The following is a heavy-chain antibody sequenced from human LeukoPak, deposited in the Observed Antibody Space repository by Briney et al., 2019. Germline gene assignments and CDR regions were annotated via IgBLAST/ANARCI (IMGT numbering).Heavy chain of an antibody. V-gene: IGHV4-39*07. J-gene: IGHJ6*03. CDR2: IYYSGST. Sequence: SETLSLTCSVSGGSISSSSYYWGWIRQPPGKGLEWIGSIYYSGSTYYNPSLKSRVTISVDTSKNQFSLKLISVTAADTAVYYCARVTTIAARQYYYYYMDVWGKGTTVTVSS. CDR1: GGSISSSSYY. D-gene: IGHD6-6*01. CDR3: ARVTTIAARQYYYYYMDV.